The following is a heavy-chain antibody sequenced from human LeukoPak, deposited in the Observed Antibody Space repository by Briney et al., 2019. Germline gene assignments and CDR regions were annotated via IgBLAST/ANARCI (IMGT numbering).Heavy chain of an antibody. J-gene: IGHJ4*02. CDR2: IYYSGST. Sequence: SETLSLTCTVSGGSISSYYWSWIRQPPGKGLEWIGYIYYSGSTNYNPSLKSRVTISVDTSKNQFSLKLSSVTAADTAVYYCARLRDYGDFYYFDYWGQGTLVTVSS. V-gene: IGHV4-59*08. CDR3: ARLRDYGDFYYFDY. D-gene: IGHD4-17*01. CDR1: GGSISSYY.